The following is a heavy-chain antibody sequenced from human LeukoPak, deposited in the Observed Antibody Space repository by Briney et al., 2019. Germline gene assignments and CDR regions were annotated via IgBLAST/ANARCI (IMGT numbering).Heavy chain of an antibody. CDR2: IWYDGSNK. V-gene: IGHV3-33*01. Sequence: GGSLRLSCAAAGFTFSSYGMHWVRQAPGKGLEWVAVIWYDGSNKYYADSVKGRFTISRDNSKNTLYLQMNSLRAEDTAVYYCARDTEDTAMTIDYWGRGTLVTVSS. D-gene: IGHD5-18*01. J-gene: IGHJ4*02. CDR1: GFTFSSYG. CDR3: ARDTEDTAMTIDY.